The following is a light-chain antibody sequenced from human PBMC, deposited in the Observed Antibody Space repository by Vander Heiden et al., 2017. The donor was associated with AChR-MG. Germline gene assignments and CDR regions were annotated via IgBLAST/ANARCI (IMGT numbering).Light chain of an antibody. CDR3: TSYAGSNNPVV. Sequence: QSPLPHPPSASGSPGQSVTISCTGTSSDVGRVNYASWHQHHPREAPHLMIYEVTKRPSGVPDRSSGSKSGNTASMTVSGLQPEDEADYYCTSYAGSNNPVVFGGGTKLTVL. CDR2: EVT. CDR1: SSDVGRVNY. J-gene: IGLJ2*01. V-gene: IGLV2-8*01.